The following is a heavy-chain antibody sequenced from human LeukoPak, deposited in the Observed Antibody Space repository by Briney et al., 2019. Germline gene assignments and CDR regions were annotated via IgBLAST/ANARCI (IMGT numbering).Heavy chain of an antibody. CDR2: IYYYSGST. Sequence: SETLSLTCTVSGGSISSYYWGWIRQPPGKGLEWIGSIYYYSGSTYYNPSLKSRVTISVDTSKNQFSLRLSSVTAADTAVYYCARGRGEGRGISMVRGVRAPSYNWSDPWGHGTLVTVSS. V-gene: IGHV4-39*07. CDR3: ARGRGEGRGISMVRGVRAPSYNWSDP. D-gene: IGHD3-10*01. J-gene: IGHJ5*02. CDR1: GGSISSYY.